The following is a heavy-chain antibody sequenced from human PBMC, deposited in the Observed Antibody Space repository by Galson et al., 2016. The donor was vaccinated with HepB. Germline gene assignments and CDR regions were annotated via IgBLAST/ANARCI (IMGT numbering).Heavy chain of an antibody. CDR3: ARELSEYIWGSYRLQRGFDQ. CDR2: MNPNSGNT. D-gene: IGHD3-16*02. CDR1: GYTFTTLD. V-gene: IGHV1-8*01. J-gene: IGHJ4*02. Sequence: SVKVSCKASGYTFTTLDINWVRQATGQGLEWMGWMNPNSGNTGYAQKFQGRVTMTMNTPLSTAYMELRSLRSEDTAVYFCARELSEYIWGSYRLQRGFDQWCQGPIVTVSS.